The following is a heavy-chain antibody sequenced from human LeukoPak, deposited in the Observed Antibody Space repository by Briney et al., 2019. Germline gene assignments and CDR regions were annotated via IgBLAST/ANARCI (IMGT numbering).Heavy chain of an antibody. J-gene: IGHJ4*02. CDR2: IYYSGST. CDR3: ARGVTTDIYYFDY. D-gene: IGHD5-18*01. CDR1: GGSIISGGYY. V-gene: IGHV4-31*03. Sequence: PSQTLSLTCTVSGGSIISGGYYWSWIRQHPGKGLEWIGYIYYSGSTYYNPSLKSRVTISVDTSKNQFSLKLSSVTAADTAVYYCARGVTTDIYYFDYWGQGTLVTVSS.